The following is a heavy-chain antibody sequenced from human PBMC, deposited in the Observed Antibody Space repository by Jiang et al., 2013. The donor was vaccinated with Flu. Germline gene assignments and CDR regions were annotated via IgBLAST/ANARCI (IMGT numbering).Heavy chain of an antibody. J-gene: IGHJ5*02. Sequence: RQAPGKGAGVGGSYIICWRYKYYAESVKGRFTISRDNSKSTLYLQMNSLRAEDTAVYYCAKDPGRTISMTGEVSDNWFDPWGQGTLVTVSS. V-gene: IGHV3-30*18. D-gene: IGHD7-27*01. CDR2: IICWRYK. CDR3: AKDPGRTISMTGEVSDNWFDP.